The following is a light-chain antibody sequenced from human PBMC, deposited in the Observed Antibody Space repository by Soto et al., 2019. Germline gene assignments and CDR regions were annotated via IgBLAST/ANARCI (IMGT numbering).Light chain of an antibody. J-gene: IGKJ3*01. CDR1: ESVYINS. CDR2: GAS. V-gene: IGKV3-20*01. CDR3: QQYDASPFT. Sequence: EIVLTQSPGTLSLSPGERATLSCRASESVYINSLAWYQQKPGQAPRLLIYGASTRATAIPDRFSGSGSGTDFDLTISRLEPEDFAMYYCQQYDASPFTFGPGTRVDIK.